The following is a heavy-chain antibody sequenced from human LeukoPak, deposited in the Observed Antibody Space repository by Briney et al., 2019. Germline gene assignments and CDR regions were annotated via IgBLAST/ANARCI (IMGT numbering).Heavy chain of an antibody. Sequence: PGGSLRLSCAASGFTFSSYAMSWVRQAPGKGLEWVSVVCGSGSGTYYADSVKGRFTISRDNSQNTLYLQMNSLRAEDTAVYYCAKGWTTVVTRLLIDYWGQGTLVTVSS. J-gene: IGHJ4*02. CDR1: GFTFSSYA. CDR3: AKGWTTVVTRLLIDY. D-gene: IGHD4-23*01. CDR2: VCGSGSGT. V-gene: IGHV3-23*01.